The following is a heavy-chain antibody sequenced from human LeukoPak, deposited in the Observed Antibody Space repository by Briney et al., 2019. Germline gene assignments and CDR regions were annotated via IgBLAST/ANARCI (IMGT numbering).Heavy chain of an antibody. CDR2: IYYSGST. D-gene: IGHD5-24*01. CDR1: GGSISSYY. J-gene: IGHJ6*02. CDR3: ARSGGRGGWLTNLGGMDV. Sequence: SETLSLTCTVSGGSISSYYWSWIRQPPGKGLEWIGYIYYSGSTNYNPSLKSRVTISVDTSKNQFSLKLSSVTAADTAVYYCARSGGRGGWLTNLGGMDVWGQGTTVTVSS. V-gene: IGHV4-59*08.